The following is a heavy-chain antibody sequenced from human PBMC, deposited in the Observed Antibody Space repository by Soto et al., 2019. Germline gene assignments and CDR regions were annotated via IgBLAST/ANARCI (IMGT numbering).Heavy chain of an antibody. Sequence: ASVKVSCKASGYTFTGYYMHWVRQAPGQGLEWMGWINPNSGGTNYAQKFQGRVTMTRDTSISTAYMELSRLRSDDTAVYYCARERSRFLEWLNKNWFDPWGQETLVTVSS. V-gene: IGHV1-2*02. CDR1: GYTFTGYY. D-gene: IGHD3-3*01. J-gene: IGHJ5*02. CDR2: INPNSGGT. CDR3: ARERSRFLEWLNKNWFDP.